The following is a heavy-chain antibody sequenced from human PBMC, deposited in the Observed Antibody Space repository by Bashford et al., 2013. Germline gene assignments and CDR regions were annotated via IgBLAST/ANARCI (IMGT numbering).Heavy chain of an antibody. V-gene: IGHV3-23*01. CDR2: ISGGGNT. CDR1: GFTFSSYE. Sequence: GSLRLSCAASGFTFSSYEMSWVRQAPGKGLEWVSVISGGGNTYHADSVKGRFTISRDNSKNTLYLQMNSLRAEDTAVYYCAKLGDYYGSGNYPGGLKFDPWGQGTLVTVSS. CDR3: AKLGDYYGSGNYPGGLKFDP. J-gene: IGHJ5*02. D-gene: IGHD3-10*01.